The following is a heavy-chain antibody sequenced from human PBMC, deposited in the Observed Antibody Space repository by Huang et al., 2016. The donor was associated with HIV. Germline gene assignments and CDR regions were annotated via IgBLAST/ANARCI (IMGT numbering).Heavy chain of an antibody. D-gene: IGHD5-12*01. CDR3: ARSGPRWGLATIWTLVY. Sequence: QVQLVQSGAEVKKPGSSVKLSCQSSGGGSSSYAISWVRQARGQGLEWMGGIIPLFGTTDYAPRFQGRVTITADESTNTAYIELSSLEYDDTALYYCARSGPRWGLATIWTLVYWGQGTLVTVSS. J-gene: IGHJ4*02. CDR1: GGGSSSYA. V-gene: IGHV1-69*13. CDR2: IIPLFGTT.